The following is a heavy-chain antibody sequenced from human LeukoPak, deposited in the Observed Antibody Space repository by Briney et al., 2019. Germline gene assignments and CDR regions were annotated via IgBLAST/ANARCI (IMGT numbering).Heavy chain of an antibody. V-gene: IGHV3-33*01. D-gene: IGHD2-2*01. CDR1: GFTFSSYG. CDR3: AREGRRHCSSTSCYYNWFDP. J-gene: IGHJ5*02. CDR2: IWYDGNNK. Sequence: HPGRSLRLSCAASGFTFSSYGMHWVRQAPGKGLEWAAVIWYDGNNKYYADSVKGRFTISRDNSKNTLYLQMNSLRAEDTAVYYCAREGRRHCSSTSCYYNWFDPWGQGTLVTVSS.